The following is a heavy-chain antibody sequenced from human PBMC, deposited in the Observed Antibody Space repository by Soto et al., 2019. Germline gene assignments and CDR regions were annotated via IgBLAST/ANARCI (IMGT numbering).Heavy chain of an antibody. J-gene: IGHJ4*02. CDR1: GFTVSSNY. D-gene: IGHD2-15*01. Sequence: GGSLRLSCAASGFTVSSNYMSWVRQAPGKGLEWVSVIYSCGSTYYADSVKGRFTISRDNSKNTLYLQLNSLRAEDTALYYCGKDLCGSGASCYHFDYWGQGTLVTVSS. CDR3: GKDLCGSGASCYHFDY. CDR2: IYSCGST. V-gene: IGHV3-53*05.